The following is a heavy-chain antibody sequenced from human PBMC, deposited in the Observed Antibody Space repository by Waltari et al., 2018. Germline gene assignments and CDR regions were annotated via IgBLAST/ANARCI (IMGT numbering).Heavy chain of an antibody. D-gene: IGHD2-15*01. CDR2: IYYTGST. J-gene: IGHJ6*02. V-gene: IGHV4-39*02. Sequence: QLQLQESGPGLVKPSETLSLTCTVSGGSISSSSYYWGWIRQPPGKGLEWIGSIYYTGSTYYNPSLKSRVTISVDTSKNQFSLKLSSVTAADTAVYYCAREETYCSGASCYYAFGMDVWGQGTTVTVSS. CDR3: AREETYCSGASCYYAFGMDV. CDR1: GGSISSSSYY.